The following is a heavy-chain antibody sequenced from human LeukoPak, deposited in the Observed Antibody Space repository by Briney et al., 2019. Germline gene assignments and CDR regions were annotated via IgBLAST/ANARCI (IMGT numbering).Heavy chain of an antibody. CDR1: GYTFTIYY. CDR2: INPSGGST. J-gene: IGHJ6*03. CDR3: ARGPRTTLIRGGQWYYYMDV. D-gene: IGHD3-10*01. Sequence: GASVKVSCKASGYTFTIYYIHWVRQAPGQGLEWMGLINPSGGSTNYAQKFQGRVTMTRDTSTSTVYMELSSLRSEDTAVYYCARGPRTTLIRGGQWYYYMDVWGKGTRSPSP. V-gene: IGHV1-46*01.